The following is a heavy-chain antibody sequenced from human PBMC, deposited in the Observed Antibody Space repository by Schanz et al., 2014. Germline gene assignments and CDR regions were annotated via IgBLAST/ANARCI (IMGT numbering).Heavy chain of an antibody. J-gene: IGHJ3*02. V-gene: IGHV3-74*01. Sequence: EVQLVQSGGGLVQPGGSLRLSCAASGFTFSSHWMHWVRHDPGKGLVWVARINSVGSNTDYADSVTGRFTISRDNAKNTLYLQMNTLRAEDTAVYYCARDGYAVVVISPTESFDIWGQGTMVTVSP. CDR2: INSVGSNT. CDR1: GFTFSSHW. CDR3: ARDGYAVVVISPTESFDI. D-gene: IGHD2-21*01.